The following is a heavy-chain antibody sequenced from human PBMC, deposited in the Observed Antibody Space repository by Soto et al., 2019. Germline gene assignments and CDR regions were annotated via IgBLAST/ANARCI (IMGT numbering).Heavy chain of an antibody. J-gene: IGHJ5*02. V-gene: IGHV3-21*01. CDR2: MTSNSDYI. CDR1: PFTIRSLT. CDR3: TRDASLDSGARGWFDP. D-gene: IGHD6-25*01. Sequence: GSMRFPCLPSPFTIRSLTLNWVRQAPGKGLDCVTSMTSNSDYIYYTVALRGRFTTSSDNAKNALHLQMNSLRAEDTAVYYCTRDASLDSGARGWFDPWGPGTLVTVSS.